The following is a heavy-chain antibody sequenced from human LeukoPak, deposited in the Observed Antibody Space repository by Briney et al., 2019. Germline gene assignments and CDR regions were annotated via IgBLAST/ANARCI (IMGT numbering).Heavy chain of an antibody. V-gene: IGHV3-23*01. J-gene: IGHJ4*02. CDR2: ISGSGHNT. CDR3: AKWKYSNSGIDDY. D-gene: IGHD6-6*01. Sequence: PGGSLRLSCAPSGFSFSSYAMSGVRQVPGRGLEWVSVISGSGHNTYYADSVKGRFTISRDNSKNMLYLQMNSLRAEDTAVYYCAKWKYSNSGIDDYWGQGTLVTVSS. CDR1: GFSFSSYA.